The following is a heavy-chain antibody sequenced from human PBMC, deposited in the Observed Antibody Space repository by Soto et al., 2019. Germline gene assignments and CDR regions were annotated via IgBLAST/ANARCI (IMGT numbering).Heavy chain of an antibody. Sequence: QVQLVQSGAEVKKPGSSVKVSCKASGGTFSSYAISWVRQAPGQGLEWMGGIIPIFGTANYAQKFQGRVTITADESTSTAYMELSSLRSEDTAVYYCARVERGAVAGYYYYYYVMDVWGQGTTVTVSS. CDR3: ARVERGAVAGYYYYYYVMDV. CDR1: GGTFSSYA. J-gene: IGHJ6*02. V-gene: IGHV1-69*01. D-gene: IGHD6-19*01. CDR2: IIPIFGTA.